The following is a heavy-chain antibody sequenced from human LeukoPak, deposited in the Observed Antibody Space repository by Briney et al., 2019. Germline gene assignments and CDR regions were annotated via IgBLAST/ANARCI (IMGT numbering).Heavy chain of an antibody. CDR2: IYYSGST. V-gene: IGHV4-61*01. Sequence: SETLSLTCAVSGYSISSGYYWGWIRQPPGKGLEWIGYIYYSGSTNYNPSLKSRVTISVDTSKNQFSLKLSSVTAADTAVYYCARGRGGDYGWFDPWGQGTLVTVSS. CDR1: GYSISSGYY. CDR3: ARGRGGDYGWFDP. J-gene: IGHJ5*02. D-gene: IGHD4-17*01.